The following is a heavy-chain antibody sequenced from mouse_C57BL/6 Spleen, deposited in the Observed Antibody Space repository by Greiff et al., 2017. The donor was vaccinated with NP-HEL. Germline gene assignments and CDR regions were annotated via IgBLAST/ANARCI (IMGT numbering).Heavy chain of an antibody. D-gene: IGHD1-1*01. CDR2: IRNKANGYTT. CDR3: ARITTVVGRYFDV. V-gene: IGHV7-3*01. J-gene: IGHJ1*03. Sequence: EVKLVESGGGLVQPGGSLSLSCAASGFTFTDYYMSWVRQPPGKALEWLGFIRNKANGYTTEYSASVKGRFTISRDNSQSILYLQMNALRAEDSATYYCARITTVVGRYFDVWGTGTTVTVSS. CDR1: GFTFTDYY.